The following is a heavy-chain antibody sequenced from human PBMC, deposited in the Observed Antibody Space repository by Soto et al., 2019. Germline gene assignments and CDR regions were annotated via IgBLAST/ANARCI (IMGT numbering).Heavy chain of an antibody. J-gene: IGHJ4*02. CDR1: GFTFSSYW. Sequence: EVQLVESGGGLVQPGGSLRLCCAASGFTFSSYWMHWVRQAPGKGLVWVSRINSDGSSTSYADSVKGRFTISRDNAKNTLYLQMNSLRAEDTAVYYCARGGTAMVTEWLELGGYWGQGTLVTVSS. CDR2: INSDGSST. CDR3: ARGGTAMVTEWLELGGY. D-gene: IGHD5-18*01. V-gene: IGHV3-74*01.